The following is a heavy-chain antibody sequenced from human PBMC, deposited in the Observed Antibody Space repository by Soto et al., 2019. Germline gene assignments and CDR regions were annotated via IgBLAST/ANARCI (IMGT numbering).Heavy chain of an antibody. CDR1: GGSISSGGYS. CDR3: ARWFDP. V-gene: IGHV4-30-2*01. CDR2: ISHSGST. Sequence: SETLSLTCAVSGGSISSGGYSWSWIRQPPGKGLEWIGYISHSGSTYYNPSLKSRVTISVDRSKNQFSLKLSSVTAADTAVYYCARWFDPWGQGTLVIVSS. J-gene: IGHJ5*02.